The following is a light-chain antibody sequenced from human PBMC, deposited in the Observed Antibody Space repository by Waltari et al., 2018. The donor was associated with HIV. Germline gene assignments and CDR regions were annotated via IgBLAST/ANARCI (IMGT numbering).Light chain of an antibody. V-gene: IGKV3-20*01. J-gene: IGKJ2*01. CDR2: GAS. Sequence: EIVLMQSPDTLSLSPGESATLSCRASQSVSGTYLAWYQQKPGQAPRLLIFGASRRATGIPDRFSGSGSGTDFTLTISRLEPEDFAVYFCHQYGGSPRTFGQGTKLEI. CDR1: QSVSGTY. CDR3: HQYGGSPRT.